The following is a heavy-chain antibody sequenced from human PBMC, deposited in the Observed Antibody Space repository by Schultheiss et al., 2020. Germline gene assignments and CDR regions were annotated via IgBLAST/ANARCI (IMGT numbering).Heavy chain of an antibody. V-gene: IGHV4-34*09. D-gene: IGHD3/OR15-3a*01. CDR2: INHSGST. Sequence: SQPLSLTCALYGGSFSGYYWSWIRQPPGKGLEWIGEINHSGSTNYNPSLKSRVTISVDTSKNQFSLKLSSVTAADTAVYYCARVGPTGYYYYGMDVWGQGTTVT. CDR3: ARVGPTGYYYYGMDV. J-gene: IGHJ6*02. CDR1: GGSFSGYY.